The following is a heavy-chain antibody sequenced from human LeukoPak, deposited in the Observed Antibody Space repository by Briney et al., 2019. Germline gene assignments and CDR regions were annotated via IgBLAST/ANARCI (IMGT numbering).Heavy chain of an antibody. J-gene: IGHJ4*02. CDR1: RYNFANYW. CDR2: IDPSDSYT. V-gene: IGHV5-10-1*01. D-gene: IGHD3-10*01. Sequence: GESLKISCKGSRYNFANYWIGWVRQMPGKGLEWMGRIDPSDSYTNYGPSFQGHVTISADKSISTAYLQWSSLKASDTAMYYCAAYIGDGSGSSFDYWGQGTLVTVSS. CDR3: AAYIGDGSGSSFDY.